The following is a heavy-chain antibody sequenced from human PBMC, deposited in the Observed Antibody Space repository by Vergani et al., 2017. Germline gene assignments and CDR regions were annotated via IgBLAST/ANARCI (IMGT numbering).Heavy chain of an antibody. J-gene: IGHJ4*02. CDR3: ARSTYYYDSSGSYFDY. CDR2: ISSSSSTI. D-gene: IGHD3-22*01. CDR1: GFTFSSYS. Sequence: EVQLVESGGGLVKPGGSLRLSCAASGFTFSSYSMNWVRQAPGKGLEWVSYISSSSSTIYYADSVKCRFTISRDNAKNSLYLQMNSLRAEDTAVYYCARSTYYYDSSGSYFDYWGQGTLVTVSS. V-gene: IGHV3-21*05.